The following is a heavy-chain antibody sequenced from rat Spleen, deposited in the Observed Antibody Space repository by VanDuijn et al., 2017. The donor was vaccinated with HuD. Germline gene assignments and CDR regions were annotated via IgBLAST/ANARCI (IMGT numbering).Heavy chain of an antibody. D-gene: IGHD1-1*01. CDR3: ARSDGVHYYLPFAD. J-gene: IGHJ3*01. CDR1: GYSITSNY. Sequence: EVQLQESGPGLVKPSQSLSLTCSVTGYSITSNYWGWIRTFPGNKMEWIGHISYSGSTSYNPSLKSRISITRDTSKNQFFLQVNSVSSEDTATYYCARSDGVHYYLPFADWGQGTLVTASS. V-gene: IGHV3-1*01. CDR2: ISYSGST.